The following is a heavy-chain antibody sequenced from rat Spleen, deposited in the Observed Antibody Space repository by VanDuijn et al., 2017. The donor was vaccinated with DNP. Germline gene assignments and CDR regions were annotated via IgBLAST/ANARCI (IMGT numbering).Heavy chain of an antibody. CDR2: ISYDGGST. CDR3: ARPDY. CDR1: GFTFSSYW. Sequence: EVQLVETGGGLVQPGRSLKLSCVASGFTFSSYWMFWVRQAPGRGLEWVAYISYDGGSTYYRDSVKGRFTISRDNAKGTLHLQMDRLRSEDTATYYCARPDYWGQGVMVTVSS. V-gene: IGHV5-7*01. J-gene: IGHJ2*01.